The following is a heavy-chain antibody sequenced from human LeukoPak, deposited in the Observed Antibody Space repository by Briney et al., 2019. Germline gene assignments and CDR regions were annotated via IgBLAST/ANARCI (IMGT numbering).Heavy chain of an antibody. CDR3: VRHRDLGLPDNSFDP. CDR1: DTSFTGTRNY. CDR2: IYYTGST. V-gene: IGHV4-39*01. J-gene: IGHJ5*02. D-gene: IGHD3-10*01. Sequence: PSETLTLTFRVPDTSFTGTRNYWCWIRQPPGKGLEWIGSIYYTGSTYYKSFLKSRVTISVNRSKNHFSLKLTSVTAADTGVYYCVRHRDLGLPDNSFDPWGQGTLVTVSS.